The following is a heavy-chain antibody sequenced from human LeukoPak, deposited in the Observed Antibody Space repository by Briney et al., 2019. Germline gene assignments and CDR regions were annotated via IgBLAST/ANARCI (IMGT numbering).Heavy chain of an antibody. CDR1: GYTFTGYY. J-gene: IGHJ4*02. CDR2: INPNSGGT. D-gene: IGHD6-19*01. V-gene: IGHV1-2*02. CDR3: ARAFSPRQWLAPYFDY. Sequence: GASVKVSCKASGYTFTGYYMHWVRQAPGQGLEWMGWINPNSGGTNYVQKFQGRVTMTRDTSISTAYMELSRLRSDDTAVYYCARAFSPRQWLAPYFDYWGQGTLVTVSS.